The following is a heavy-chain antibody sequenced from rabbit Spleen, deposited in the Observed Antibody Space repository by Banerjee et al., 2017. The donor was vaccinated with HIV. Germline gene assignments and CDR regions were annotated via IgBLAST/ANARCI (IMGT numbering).Heavy chain of an antibody. CDR1: GFSFSSNDY. J-gene: IGHJ6*01. CDR2: IAGSGSGFT. D-gene: IGHD8-1*01. V-gene: IGHV1S45*01. Sequence: QEQLEESGGDLVKPGASLTLTCTASGFSFSSNDYMCWVRQAPGKGLEWISCIAGSGSGFTYSATWAKGRFTISKTSSTTVTLQMTSLTVADTATYFCARDTGSSFSSYGMDLWGQGTLVTVS. CDR3: ARDTGSSFSSYGMDL.